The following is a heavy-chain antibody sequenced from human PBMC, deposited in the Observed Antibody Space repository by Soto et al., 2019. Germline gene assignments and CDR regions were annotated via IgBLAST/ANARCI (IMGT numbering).Heavy chain of an antibody. V-gene: IGHV2-70*11. CDR2: IDWDDDK. Sequence: SGPTLVYPTQTLTLTCTFSGFSLSTSGMCVRWIRQPPGKALEWLARIDWDDDKYYSTSLKTRPTISKDTSKHQVVLTMTNMDTVDTATYYCARGIVVVPAAMISYDPWGQGTLVTVSS. D-gene: IGHD2-2*01. CDR1: GFSLSTSGMC. CDR3: ARGIVVVPAAMISYDP. J-gene: IGHJ5*02.